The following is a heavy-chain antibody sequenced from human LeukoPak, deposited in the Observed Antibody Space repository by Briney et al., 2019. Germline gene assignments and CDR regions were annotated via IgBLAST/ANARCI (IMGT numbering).Heavy chain of an antibody. CDR3: ARVSQIAAAGKFDY. Sequence: GGSLRLSCAASGFTFSSYSMNWVRQAPGKGLEWVSSISSSSSYIYYADSVKGRFTISRDNAKSSLHLQMNSLKAEDTAVYYCARVSQIAAAGKFDYWGQGTLVTVSS. CDR2: ISSSSSYI. D-gene: IGHD6-13*01. CDR1: GFTFSSYS. J-gene: IGHJ4*02. V-gene: IGHV3-21*01.